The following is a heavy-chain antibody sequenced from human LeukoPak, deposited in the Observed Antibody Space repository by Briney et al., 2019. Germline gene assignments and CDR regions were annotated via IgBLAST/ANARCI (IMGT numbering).Heavy chain of an antibody. V-gene: IGHV1-46*01. CDR2: INPSGGST. CDR1: GYTLIGSY. CDR3: ASCSGYHLPFDY. J-gene: IGHJ4*02. Sequence: GASVKVSCKASGYTLIGSYIHWVRQAPGQGLEWMGVINPSGGSTSYEQKFQGRVTMTRDTSTSTIYMELSSLRSEDTAVYYCASCSGYHLPFDYWGQGTLVTVSS. D-gene: IGHD2-15*01.